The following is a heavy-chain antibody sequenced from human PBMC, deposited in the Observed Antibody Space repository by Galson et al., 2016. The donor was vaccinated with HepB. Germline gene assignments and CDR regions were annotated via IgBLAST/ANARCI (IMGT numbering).Heavy chain of an antibody. Sequence: SETLSLTCAVSGGSIGSSDWWSWVRQPPGQGLEWIGQIFHSGRVNYTPSLASRVTISVDTSNHHFPLRLTSVTAADTALYYCARQHRGGPSDYWGQGILVIVTS. CDR1: GGSIGSSDW. J-gene: IGHJ4*02. V-gene: IGHV4-4*02. CDR2: IFHSGRV. D-gene: IGHD5-24*01. CDR3: ARQHRGGPSDY.